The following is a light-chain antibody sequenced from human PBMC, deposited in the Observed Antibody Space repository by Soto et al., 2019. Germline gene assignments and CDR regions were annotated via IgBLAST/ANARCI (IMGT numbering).Light chain of an antibody. CDR2: WAS. V-gene: IGKV4-1*01. CDR1: QSVLYSSNNKNY. CDR3: QQYYRTPLT. J-gene: IGKJ4*01. Sequence: DIVMTQSPDSLAVSLGERATINCRSSQSVLYSSNNKNYLAWYQQKPGQPPKLLFYWASTRESGVPDRFSGRGSGTDFTLTISSLQAEDVAVYYCQQYYRTPLTFGGGTKVEIK.